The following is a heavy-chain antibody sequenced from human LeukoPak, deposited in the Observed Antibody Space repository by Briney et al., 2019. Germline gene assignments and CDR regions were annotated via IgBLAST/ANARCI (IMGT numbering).Heavy chain of an antibody. D-gene: IGHD6-19*01. CDR3: AKDMGSTLRTGIAVAGIEGPFDY. CDR2: INWNGGSI. CDR1: GFTFDDYG. V-gene: IGHV3-20*04. J-gene: IGHJ4*02. Sequence: PGGSLRLSCAASGFTFDDYGMSWVRQAPGKGLEWVSGINWNGGSIGYADSVKGRFTISRDNAKNSLYLQMNSLRAEDMALYYCAKDMGSTLRTGIAVAGIEGPFDYWGQGTLVTVSS.